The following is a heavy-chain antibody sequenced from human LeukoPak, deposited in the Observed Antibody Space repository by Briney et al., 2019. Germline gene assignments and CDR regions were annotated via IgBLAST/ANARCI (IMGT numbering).Heavy chain of an antibody. CDR1: GGSISSSSYY. CDR2: IYYSGST. D-gene: IGHD6-6*01. V-gene: IGHV4-39*07. CDR3: ARLLQRRMAARQDYYYYYMDV. Sequence: SETLSLTCTVSGGSISSSSYYWGWIRQPPGKGLEWIGSIYYSGSTYYNPSLKSRVTISVDTSKNQFSLKLSSVTAADTAVYYCARLLQRRMAARQDYYYYYMDVWGKGTTVTVSS. J-gene: IGHJ6*03.